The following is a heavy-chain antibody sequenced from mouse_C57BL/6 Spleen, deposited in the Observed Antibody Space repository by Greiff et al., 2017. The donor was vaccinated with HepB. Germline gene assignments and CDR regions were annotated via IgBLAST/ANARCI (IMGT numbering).Heavy chain of an antibody. CDR2: IYPSDSET. J-gene: IGHJ2*01. D-gene: IGHD2-3*01. V-gene: IGHV1-61*01. CDR3: ARDGYYFDY. Sequence: QVQLQHPGAELVRPGSSVKLSCKASGYTFTSYWMDWVKQRPGQGLEWIGNIYPSDSETHYNQKFKDKATLTVDKSSSTAYMQLSSLTSEDSAVYYCARDGYYFDYWGQGTTLTVSS. CDR1: GYTFTSYW.